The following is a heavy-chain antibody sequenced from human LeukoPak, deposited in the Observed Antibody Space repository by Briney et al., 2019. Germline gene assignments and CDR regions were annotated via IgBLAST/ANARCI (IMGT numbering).Heavy chain of an antibody. Sequence: GSLRLSCAASGFTFSSYWMHWVRQAPGKGLVWVSRINSDGSSTTYADSVKGRSTISRDNAKNTLYLQMNSLRAEDTAVYYCARVGHLVPYDYWGQGTLVTVSS. D-gene: IGHD6-13*01. V-gene: IGHV3-74*01. J-gene: IGHJ4*02. CDR3: ARVGHLVPYDY. CDR1: GFTFSSYW. CDR2: INSDGSST.